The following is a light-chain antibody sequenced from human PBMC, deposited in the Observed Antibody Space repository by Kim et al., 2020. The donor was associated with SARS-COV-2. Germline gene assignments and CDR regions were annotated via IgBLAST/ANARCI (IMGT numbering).Light chain of an antibody. CDR2: AAS. Sequence: DIQMTQSPSSLSASVGDRVTITCRASQSISSYLNWYQQKPGKAPKLLIYAASSLQSGVPSRLSGSGSGRDSTLTISSLQPEDFATYYCQQSYSTPIAFGGGTKVDIK. CDR3: QQSYSTPIA. V-gene: IGKV1-39*01. J-gene: IGKJ4*01. CDR1: QSISSY.